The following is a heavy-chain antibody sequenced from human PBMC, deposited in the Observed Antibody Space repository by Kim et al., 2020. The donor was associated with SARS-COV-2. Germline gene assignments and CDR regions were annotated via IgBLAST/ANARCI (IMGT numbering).Heavy chain of an antibody. V-gene: IGHV1-2*02. CDR3: ARSQRRGLRFLEWFPASDAFDF. CDR2: INPNSGGT. D-gene: IGHD3-3*01. J-gene: IGHJ3*01. CDR1: GYTFTGYY. Sequence: ASVKVSCKASGYTFTGYYMHWVRQAPGQGLEWMGWINPNSGGTNYAQKFQGRVTMTRDTSISTAYMELSRLRSDDTAVYYCARSQRRGLRFLEWFPASDAFDFWGQGTMVTVSS.